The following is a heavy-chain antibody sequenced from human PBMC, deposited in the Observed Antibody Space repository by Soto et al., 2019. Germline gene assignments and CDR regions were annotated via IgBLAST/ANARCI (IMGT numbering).Heavy chain of an antibody. CDR2: IFPGGSQT. V-gene: IGHV5-51*01. CDR3: ARDTIFYGMDV. Sequence: PGESLKISCKTSGYTFSDYWIGWVRQMPGKGLEWMGFIFPGGSQTRYSPSFQGQVTISADKSISTAYLQWSSLKASDTAMYYCARDTIFYGMDVWGQGTTVTVSS. J-gene: IGHJ6*02. D-gene: IGHD3-3*01. CDR1: GYTFSDYW.